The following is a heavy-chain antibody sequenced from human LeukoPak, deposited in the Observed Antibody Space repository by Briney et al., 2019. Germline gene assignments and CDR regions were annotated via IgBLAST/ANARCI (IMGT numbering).Heavy chain of an antibody. Sequence: ASVKVSCTASGYTFTSYGISWVRQAPGQGLEWMGWISAYNGNTNYAQKLQGRVTMTTDTSTSTAYMELRSLRSDDTAVYYCARDDHYYDSSGYYHFDYWGQGTLVTVSS. V-gene: IGHV1-18*01. J-gene: IGHJ4*02. CDR1: GYTFTSYG. CDR3: ARDDHYYDSSGYYHFDY. CDR2: ISAYNGNT. D-gene: IGHD3-22*01.